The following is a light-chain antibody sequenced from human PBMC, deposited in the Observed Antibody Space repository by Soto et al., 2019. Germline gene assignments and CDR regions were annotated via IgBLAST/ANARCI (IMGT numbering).Light chain of an antibody. CDR2: STS. J-gene: IGKJ1*01. V-gene: IGKV3D-15*01. CDR3: QQYNNWPGT. CDR1: QSVGDT. Sequence: EIVLTQSPGTLSLSPGERATLSCRASQSVGDTYLAWYQQKPGQAPRLLMYSTSIRATGIPDRFSGSGSGTEFTLTISSLQSEDFAVYYCQQYNNWPGTFGQGTKVDI.